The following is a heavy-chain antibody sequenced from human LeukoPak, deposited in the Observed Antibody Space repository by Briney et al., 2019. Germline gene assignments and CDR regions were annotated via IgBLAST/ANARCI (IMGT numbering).Heavy chain of an antibody. CDR1: GFTVSSNY. Sequence: HPGGSLRLSCAASGFTVSSNYMSWVRQAPGKGLEWVSVIYSGGSTYYADSVKGRFTISRDNSKNALYLQMGSLRAEDMAVYYCIRGSYYYYGMDVWGQGTTVTVSS. D-gene: IGHD2-15*01. J-gene: IGHJ6*02. CDR3: IRGSYYYYGMDV. V-gene: IGHV3-53*05. CDR2: IYSGGST.